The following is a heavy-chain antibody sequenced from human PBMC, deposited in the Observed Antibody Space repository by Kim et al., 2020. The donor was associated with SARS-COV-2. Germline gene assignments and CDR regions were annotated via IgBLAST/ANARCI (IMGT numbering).Heavy chain of an antibody. CDR1: GGSVSSGSYY. D-gene: IGHD3-22*01. CDR3: ARGLNYYDSSGYYDY. J-gene: IGHJ4*01. V-gene: IGHV4-61*01. CDR2: IYYSGST. Sequence: SETLSLTCTVSGGSVSSGSYYWSWIRQPPGKGLEWIGYIYYSGSTNYNPSLKSRVTISVDTSKNQFSLKLSSVTAADTAVYYCARGLNYYDSSGYYDYWG.